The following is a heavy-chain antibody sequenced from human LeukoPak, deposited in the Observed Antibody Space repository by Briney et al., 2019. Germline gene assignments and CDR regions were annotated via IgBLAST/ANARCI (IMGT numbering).Heavy chain of an antibody. CDR3: ARGIVAPGIDY. CDR2: IKQDGSEK. Sequence: PGGSLRLSCAASGFTFSTYWMNWVRQAPGKGLEWVANIKQDGSEKYYVDSVKGRFVVSRDNAKNSLYLQMNSLGAEDTAVYYCARGIVAPGIDYWGQGTLVTVSS. J-gene: IGHJ4*02. CDR1: GFTFSTYW. V-gene: IGHV3-7*01. D-gene: IGHD2-15*01.